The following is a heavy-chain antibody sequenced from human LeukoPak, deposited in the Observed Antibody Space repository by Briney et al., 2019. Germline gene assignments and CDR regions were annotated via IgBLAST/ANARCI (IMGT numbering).Heavy chain of an antibody. CDR3: ARRVASYFDY. J-gene: IGHJ4*02. V-gene: IGHV4-4*09. Sequence: SETLSLTCTVSGGSISSYYWSWIRQPPGKGLEWIGYIYTSGSTNYNPSLKRRVTISVDTSKNQFSLKLSSVTAADTAVYYCARRVASYFDYWGQGTLVTVSS. CDR2: IYTSGST. D-gene: IGHD2-15*01. CDR1: GGSISSYY.